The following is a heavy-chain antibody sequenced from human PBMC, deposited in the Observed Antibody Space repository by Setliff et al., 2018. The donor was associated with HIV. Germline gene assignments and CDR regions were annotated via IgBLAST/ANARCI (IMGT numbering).Heavy chain of an antibody. CDR3: ARQVGNKVLFDS. CDR2: IYYSGST. J-gene: IGHJ4*02. D-gene: IGHD7-27*01. Sequence: PSETLSLTCAVYGGSFSDQYWSWIRQPPGKGLEWIGYIYYSGSTNYNPSLKSRVTISVDTSKNQLSLKLGSVTAADTAVYYCARQVGNKVLFDSWGQGTLVTVSS. V-gene: IGHV4-59*11. CDR1: GGSFSDQY.